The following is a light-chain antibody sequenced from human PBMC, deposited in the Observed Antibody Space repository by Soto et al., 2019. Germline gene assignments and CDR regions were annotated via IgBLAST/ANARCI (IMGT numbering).Light chain of an antibody. CDR3: QQYSSYPET. CDR1: QSISSW. V-gene: IGKV1-5*03. J-gene: IGKJ1*01. CDR2: EAS. Sequence: DIQMTQSPSTLSASVGDRVTITCRASQSISSWLAWYQQKPGKAPNLLIYEASRLESAVPSRFSGSASGTEFTLTINSLQPYDFATYYCQQYSSYPETFGQGTKVDIK.